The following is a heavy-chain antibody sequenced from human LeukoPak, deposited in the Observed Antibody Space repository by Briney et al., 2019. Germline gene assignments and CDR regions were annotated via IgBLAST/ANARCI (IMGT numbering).Heavy chain of an antibody. Sequence: SETLSLTCTVSGGSISSYYWGWVRQPPGKGLEWIGYIYYSGSTTYNPSLKSRVTVSVDTSKNQFSLNLSSVTAADTAVDYCARVGAKLTGVGWFFDLWGRGTLVTVSS. J-gene: IGHJ2*01. CDR3: ARVGAKLTGVGWFFDL. V-gene: IGHV4-59*01. CDR2: IYYSGST. D-gene: IGHD3-9*01. CDR1: GGSISSYY.